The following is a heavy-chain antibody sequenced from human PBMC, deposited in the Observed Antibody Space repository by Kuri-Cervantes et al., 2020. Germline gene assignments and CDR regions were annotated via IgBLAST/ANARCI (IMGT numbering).Heavy chain of an antibody. CDR2: IRYDGSNK. CDR3: AKPPPYDSSGYYQTSDAFDI. V-gene: IGHV3-30*02. Sequence: GESLKISCVVSGFSISDHYMSWIRQAPGKGLEWVAFIRYDGSNKYYADSVKGRFTISRDNSKNTLYLQMNSLRAEDTAVYYCAKPPPYDSSGYYQTSDAFDIWGQGTMVTVSS. D-gene: IGHD3-22*01. J-gene: IGHJ3*02. CDR1: GFSISDHY.